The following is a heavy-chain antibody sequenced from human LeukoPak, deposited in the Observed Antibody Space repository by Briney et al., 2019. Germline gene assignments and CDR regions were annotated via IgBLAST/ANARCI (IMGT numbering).Heavy chain of an antibody. CDR2: IYPGDSDT. J-gene: IGHJ4*02. V-gene: IGHV5-51*01. CDR1: GYTLTNSW. CDR3: ARFGLTSSLDY. Sequence: GEPLKISRKVSGYTLTNSWIGWVRQVPGKGLEWMGLIYPGDSDTRYSPSFQGQVTMSVDKSISTACLQWSSLRASDTAMYFCARFGLTSSLDYWGQGTLVTVSS. D-gene: IGHD2-2*01.